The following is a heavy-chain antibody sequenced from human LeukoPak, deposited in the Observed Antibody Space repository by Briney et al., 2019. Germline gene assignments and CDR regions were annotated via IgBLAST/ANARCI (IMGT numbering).Heavy chain of an antibody. Sequence: PGGSLRLSCAASRFTFSSYAMSWVRQAPGKGLEWVSAISGSGGSTYYADSVKGRFTISRDNSKNTLYLQMNSLRAEDTAVYYCAKGSYSSSSRGNFDYWGQGTLVTVSS. CDR1: RFTFSSYA. CDR2: ISGSGGST. V-gene: IGHV3-23*01. CDR3: AKGSYSSSSRGNFDY. J-gene: IGHJ4*02. D-gene: IGHD6-6*01.